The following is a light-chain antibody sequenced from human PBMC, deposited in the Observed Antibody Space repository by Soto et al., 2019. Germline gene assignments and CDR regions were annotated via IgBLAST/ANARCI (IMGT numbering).Light chain of an antibody. CDR2: AAS. Sequence: IQVTQAPSFLSASVGDRGTITCRASQGISSYLAWYQQKPGKAPKLLIYAASTLQSGVPSRFSGSGSGTEFTLTISSLQPEDFATYYCLQYNSYPMTFGQGTRLEIK. V-gene: IGKV1-9*01. CDR3: LQYNSYPMT. J-gene: IGKJ5*01. CDR1: QGISSY.